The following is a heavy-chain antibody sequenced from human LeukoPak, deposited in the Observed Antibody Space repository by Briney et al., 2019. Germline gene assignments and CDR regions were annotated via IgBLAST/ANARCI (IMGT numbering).Heavy chain of an antibody. CDR1: GYTFTSYG. CDR3: ARDIAVAGTIWFDP. D-gene: IGHD6-19*01. J-gene: IGHJ5*02. Sequence: ASVKVSCKASGYTFTSYGISWVRQAPGQGLEWMGWISAYNGNTNYAQKLQGRVTMTTDTSTSTAYMELRSLRSDDTAVYYCARDIAVAGTIWFDPWGQGILVTVSS. V-gene: IGHV1-18*04. CDR2: ISAYNGNT.